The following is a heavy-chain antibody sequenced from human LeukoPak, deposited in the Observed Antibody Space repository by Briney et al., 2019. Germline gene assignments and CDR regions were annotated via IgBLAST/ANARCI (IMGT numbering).Heavy chain of an antibody. J-gene: IGHJ4*02. CDR2: ISAYNGNT. V-gene: IGHV1-18*01. CDR3: ASRTYYFDSSGYFYAPFDF. CDR1: GYTFTSYG. D-gene: IGHD3-22*01. Sequence: ASVKVSCKASGYTFTSYGISWVRQAPGQGLEWMGWISAYNGNTNYAQKLQGRVTMTTDTSTSTAYMELSSLRSDDTAVYYCASRTYYFDSSGYFYAPFDFWGQGTLVTVSS.